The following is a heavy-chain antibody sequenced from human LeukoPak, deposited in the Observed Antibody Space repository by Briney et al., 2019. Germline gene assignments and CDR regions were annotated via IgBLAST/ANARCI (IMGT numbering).Heavy chain of an antibody. J-gene: IGHJ4*02. CDR1: GFTFSGSA. CDR3: TSSDEYYDFWSGYSY. V-gene: IGHV3-73*01. CDR2: IRSKANSYAT. D-gene: IGHD3-3*01. Sequence: PGGSLRLSCAASGFTFSGSAMHWVRQASGKGREWVGRIRSKANSYATAYAASVKGRFTISRDDSKNTAYLQMNSLKTEDTAVYYCTSSDEYYDFWSGYSYWGQGTLVTVSS.